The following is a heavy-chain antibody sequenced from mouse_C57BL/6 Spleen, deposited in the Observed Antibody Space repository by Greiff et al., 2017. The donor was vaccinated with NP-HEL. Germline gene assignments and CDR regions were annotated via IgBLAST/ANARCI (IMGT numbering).Heavy chain of an antibody. J-gene: IGHJ3*01. CDR1: GYAFSSSW. V-gene: IGHV1-82*01. D-gene: IGHD2-5*01. CDR3: ASYYSNYRFAY. CDR2: IYPGDGDT. Sequence: VQLQQSGPELVKPGASVKISCKASGYAFSSSWMNWVKQRPGKGLEWIGRIYPGDGDTNYNGKFKGKATLTADKSSSTAYMQLSSLTSEDSAVYFCASYYSNYRFAYWGQGTLVTVSA.